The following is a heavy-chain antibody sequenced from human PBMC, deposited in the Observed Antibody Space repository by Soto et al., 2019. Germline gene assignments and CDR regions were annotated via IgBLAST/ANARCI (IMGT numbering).Heavy chain of an antibody. J-gene: IGHJ4*02. CDR1: GGSISSYY. CDR2: IYPSVSS. V-gene: IGHV4-4*08. Sequence: SETLSLTCTVSGGSISSYYWSWVRQPPGKGLEWIGSIYPSVSSYHNPSLATRLGLSIDASKNQFTLNLTSVTAADTALYFCAREKVGTTFFDTWGQGIQVTVSS. CDR3: AREKVGTTFFDT. D-gene: IGHD2-21*02.